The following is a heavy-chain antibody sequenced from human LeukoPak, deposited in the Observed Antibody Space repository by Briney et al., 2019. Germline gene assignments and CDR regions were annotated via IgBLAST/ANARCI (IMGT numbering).Heavy chain of an antibody. Sequence: GASVKVSCKASGGTFSSYAISWVRQAPGQGLEWMGGIIPIFGTANYAQKFQGRVTITADESTSTAYMELRSLRSDDTAVYYCARDMGYYGSGSYYSSNYYYYYMDVWGKGTTVTVSS. D-gene: IGHD3-10*01. V-gene: IGHV1-69*13. CDR1: GGTFSSYA. J-gene: IGHJ6*03. CDR2: IIPIFGTA. CDR3: ARDMGYYGSGSYYSSNYYYYYMDV.